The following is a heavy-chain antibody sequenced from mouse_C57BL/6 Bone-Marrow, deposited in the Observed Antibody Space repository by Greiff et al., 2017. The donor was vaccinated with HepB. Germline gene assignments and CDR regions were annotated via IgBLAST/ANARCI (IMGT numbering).Heavy chain of an antibody. CDR2: ISGGGGNT. J-gene: IGHJ2*01. Sequence: EVHLVESGGGLVKPGGSLKLSCAASGFTFSSYTMSWVRQTPEKRLEWVATISGGGGNTYYPDSVKGRFTISRDNAKNTLYLQMSSLRSEDTALYYCARPAGYFDYWGQGTTLTVSS. CDR1: GFTFSSYT. CDR3: ARPAGYFDY. V-gene: IGHV5-9*01.